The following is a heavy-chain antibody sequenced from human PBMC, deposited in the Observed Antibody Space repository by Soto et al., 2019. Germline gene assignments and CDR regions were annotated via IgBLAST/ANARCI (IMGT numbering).Heavy chain of an antibody. J-gene: IGHJ4*02. D-gene: IGHD1-26*01. V-gene: IGHV1-69*01. CDR3: ARVGGVGAPPGADY. CDR2: VIPVLGQA. Sequence: QVQLVQSGAEVKRPGSSVKVSCKASGGIFSSYAISWLQQAPGQGLEWMGAVIPVLGQAYYAQNLQDRVTITADESTRTAYMELSSLRSEDTAVYFCARVGGVGAPPGADYWGQGTLVTVSS. CDR1: GGIFSSYA.